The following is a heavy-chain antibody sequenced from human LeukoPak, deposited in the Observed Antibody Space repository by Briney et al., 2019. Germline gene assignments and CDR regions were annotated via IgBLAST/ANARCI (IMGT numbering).Heavy chain of an antibody. Sequence: GSLRLSCAASGFTFSSYGMHWVRQAPGKGLEWVAVISYDGSNKYYADSEKGRFTISRDNSKNTLYLQMNSLRAEDTAVYYCAKGPSWELFFDYWGQGTLVTVSS. CDR3: AKGPSWELFFDY. V-gene: IGHV3-30*18. J-gene: IGHJ4*02. CDR2: ISYDGSNK. CDR1: GFTFSSYG. D-gene: IGHD1-26*01.